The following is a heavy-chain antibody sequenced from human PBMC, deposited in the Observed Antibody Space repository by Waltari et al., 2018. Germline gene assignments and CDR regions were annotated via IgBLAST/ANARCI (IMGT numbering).Heavy chain of an antibody. Sequence: EVQLVESGGGLIQPGGSLRLSCAASGFTVSSNYMSWVRQAPGKGLEWVSVIYSGGSTYYAESVKGRFTISRDNSKNTLYLKMNSLRAEDTAVYYCARYRSEGWFDYWGQGTLVTVSS. CDR1: GFTVSSNY. D-gene: IGHD6-25*01. CDR3: ARYRSEGWFDY. CDR2: IYSGGST. V-gene: IGHV3-53*01. J-gene: IGHJ4*02.